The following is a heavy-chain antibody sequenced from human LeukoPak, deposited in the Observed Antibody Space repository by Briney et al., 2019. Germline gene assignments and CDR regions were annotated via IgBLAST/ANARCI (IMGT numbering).Heavy chain of an antibody. D-gene: IGHD2-15*01. CDR3: AAVVAATHIPYFDY. Sequence: PGGSLRLSCAASGFTFSSYVMNWVRQAPGKGLEWVSAISGSGSSTYYADSVKGRFTISRDNPKNTLYLQMNSLRAEDTAVYYCAAVVAATHIPYFDYWGQGTLVTVSS. V-gene: IGHV3-23*01. J-gene: IGHJ4*02. CDR2: ISGSGSST. CDR1: GFTFSSYV.